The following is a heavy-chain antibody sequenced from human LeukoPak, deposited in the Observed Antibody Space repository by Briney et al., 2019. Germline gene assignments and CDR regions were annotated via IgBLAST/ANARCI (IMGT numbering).Heavy chain of an antibody. CDR3: ARGGYCSSTSCWDWFDP. J-gene: IGHJ5*02. V-gene: IGHV4-4*07. CDR2: IYTSGST. D-gene: IGHD2-2*03. CDR1: GGSISSYY. Sequence: SETLSLTCTVSGGSISSYYWSWIRQPAGKGLEWIGRIYTSGSTNYNPSLKSRVTMSVDTSKNQFSLKLSSVTAADTAVYYCARGGYCSSTSCWDWFDPWGQGTLVTVSS.